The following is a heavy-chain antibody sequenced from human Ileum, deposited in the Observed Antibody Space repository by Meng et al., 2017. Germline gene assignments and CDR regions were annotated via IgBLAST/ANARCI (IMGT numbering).Heavy chain of an antibody. D-gene: IGHD6-19*01. J-gene: IGHJ4*02. V-gene: IGHV3-53*04. CDR1: GFTVSSNY. Sequence: GESLKISCAASGFTVSSNYMSRVRQAPGKGLEWVSVIYSGGSTYYADSVKGRFTISRHNSKNTLYLQMNSLRAEDTAVYYCASGRRSSGWYDYWGQGTLVTVSS. CDR2: IYSGGST. CDR3: ASGRRSSGWYDY.